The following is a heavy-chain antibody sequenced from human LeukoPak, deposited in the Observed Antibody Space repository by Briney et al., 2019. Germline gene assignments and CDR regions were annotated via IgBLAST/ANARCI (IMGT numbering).Heavy chain of an antibody. CDR2: INPSGGST. V-gene: IGHV1-46*03. CDR1: GYTFTSYY. J-gene: IGHJ4*02. D-gene: IGHD2-15*01. CDR3: ARIAASGVYDY. Sequence: GASVKVSCKASGYTFTSYYMHWVRQAPGQGLEWMGIINPSGGSTCYAQKFQGRVTMTRDTSTSTVYMELSSLRSEDTAVYYCARIAASGVYDYWGQGTLVTVSS.